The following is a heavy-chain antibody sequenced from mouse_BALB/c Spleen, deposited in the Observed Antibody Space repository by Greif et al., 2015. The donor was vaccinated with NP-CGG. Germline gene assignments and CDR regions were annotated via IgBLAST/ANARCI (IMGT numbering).Heavy chain of an antibody. CDR3: ARREYGNYVWFAY. Sequence: VQLRQSGPGLVQPSQSLSITCTVSGFSLTSYGVHWVRQSPGKGLEWLGVIWSGGSTDYNAAFISRLSISKDNSKSQVFFKMNSLQANDTAIYYCARREYGNYVWFAYWGQGTLVTVSA. D-gene: IGHD2-10*02. CDR2: IWSGGST. CDR1: GFSLTSYG. J-gene: IGHJ3*01. V-gene: IGHV2-2*02.